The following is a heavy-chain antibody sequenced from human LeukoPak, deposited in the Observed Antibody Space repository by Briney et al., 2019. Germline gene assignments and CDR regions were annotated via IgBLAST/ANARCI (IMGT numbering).Heavy chain of an antibody. D-gene: IGHD6-13*01. CDR2: IYYSGST. J-gene: IGHJ4*02. CDR3: ARHYPYSSSWSQGYDY. CDR1: GGSISSYY. V-gene: IGHV4-59*08. Sequence: SETLSLTCTVSGGSISSYYWSWIRQPPGKGLEWIGYIYYSGSTNYNPSLKSRVTISVDTSKNQFSLKLSSVTAADTAVYYCARHYPYSSSWSQGYDYWGQGTLVTVSS.